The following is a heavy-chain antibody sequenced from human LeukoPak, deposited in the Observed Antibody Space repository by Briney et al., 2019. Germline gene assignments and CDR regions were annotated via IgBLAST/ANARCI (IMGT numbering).Heavy chain of an antibody. V-gene: IGHV3-21*01. J-gene: IGHJ4*02. D-gene: IGHD6-19*01. CDR3: ARDSSLHY. CDR2: ISRSSSYI. CDR1: GFNFRSYS. Sequence: GGPLRLSCAASGFNFRSYSMNGVRQPPGKGLEGVTYISRSSSYIFYADSVKGRFTMSRDNAKNSLYLQMNSLRAEDTAVYYCARDSSLHYWGQGTLVTVSS.